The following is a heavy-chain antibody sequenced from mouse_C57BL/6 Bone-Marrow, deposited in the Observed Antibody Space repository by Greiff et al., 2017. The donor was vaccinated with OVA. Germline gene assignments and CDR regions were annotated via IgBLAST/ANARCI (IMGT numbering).Heavy chain of an antibody. CDR1: GYTFTDYY. V-gene: IGHV1-76*01. CDR2: IYPGSGNT. Sequence: VQLQQSGAELVRPGASVKLSCKASGYTFTDYYINWVKQRPGQGLEWIARIYPGSGNTYYNEKFKGKATLTAEKSSSTAYMQRSSLTSEDSAVYFCARATLYFDYWGQGTTLTVSS. CDR3: ARATLYFDY. J-gene: IGHJ2*01.